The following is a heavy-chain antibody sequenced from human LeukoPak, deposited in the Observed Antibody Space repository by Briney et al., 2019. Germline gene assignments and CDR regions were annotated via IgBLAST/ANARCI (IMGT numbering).Heavy chain of an antibody. V-gene: IGHV1-3*01. CDR1: GYTFTSYA. CDR2: INAGNGNT. Sequence: ASVKVSCKASGYTFTSYAMHWVRQAPGQRLEWMGWINAGNGNTKYSQKFQGRVTITRDKSTSTAYMELSSLRSEDTAVYYCARDDYGPQSHPIRAFDIWGQGTMVTVSS. CDR3: ARDDYGPQSHPIRAFDI. J-gene: IGHJ3*02. D-gene: IGHD4-17*01.